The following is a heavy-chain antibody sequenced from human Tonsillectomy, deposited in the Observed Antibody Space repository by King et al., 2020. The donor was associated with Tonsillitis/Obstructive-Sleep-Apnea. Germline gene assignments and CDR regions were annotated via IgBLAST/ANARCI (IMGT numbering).Heavy chain of an antibody. Sequence: QLVQSGAEVKKTGSSVKVSCKASGGTFSSYAISWVRQAPGQGLEWMGRVIPTLGVGKYAQNFQGRVTISADKSTTTAYMELSSLRSEDTAVYFCAREGTGRGSWGYTWFDSWGQGTLVTVSS. J-gene: IGHJ5*01. CDR1: GGTFSSYA. CDR3: AREGTGRGSWGYTWFDS. D-gene: IGHD2-8*02. V-gene: IGHV1-69*09. CDR2: VIPTLGVG.